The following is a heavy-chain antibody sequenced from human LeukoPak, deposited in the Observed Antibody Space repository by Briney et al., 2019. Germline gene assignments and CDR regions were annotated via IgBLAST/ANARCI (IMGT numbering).Heavy chain of an antibody. CDR2: VKIKADGGTT. V-gene: IGHV3-15*01. CDR3: TTFYWDY. CDR1: GFIFSNAW. Sequence: GGSLRLSCVAPGFIFSNAWMNWVRQAPGKGLEWLGRVKIKADGGTTEYAAPVKGRFTISRDDSKNTLYLQMNSLKTEDTAVYYCTTFYWDYWGQGTLVTVSS. J-gene: IGHJ4*02.